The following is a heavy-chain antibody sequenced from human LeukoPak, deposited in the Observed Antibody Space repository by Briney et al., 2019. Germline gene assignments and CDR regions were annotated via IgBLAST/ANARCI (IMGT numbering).Heavy chain of an antibody. J-gene: IGHJ4*02. CDR1: GFTFSNYW. CDR3: ARAVWIWDY. V-gene: IGHV3-7*03. CDR2: IRQDGSEK. Sequence: GGSLRLSCAASGFTFSNYWMSWVRQAPGKGLEWVANIRQDGSEKYYVDSVKGRFTISRDNAKNSLYLQMNSLRAEDTAVYYCARAVWIWDYWGQGTLATVSS. D-gene: IGHD5-12*01.